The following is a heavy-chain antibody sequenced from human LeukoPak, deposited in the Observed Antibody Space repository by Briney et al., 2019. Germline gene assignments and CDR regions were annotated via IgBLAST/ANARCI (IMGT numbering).Heavy chain of an antibody. CDR2: INPSGGST. V-gene: IGHV1-46*01. CDR1: GYTFTSYH. D-gene: IGHD6-19*01. CDR3: ARGLQGKPSGWYYGRDNWFDP. J-gene: IGHJ5*02. Sequence: ASVKVSCKASGYTFTSYHMHWVRQAPGQGLEWMGIINPSGGSTSYAQKFQGRVTMTRDMSTSTVYMELSSLRSEDTAVYYCARGLQGKPSGWYYGRDNWFDPWGQGTLVTVSS.